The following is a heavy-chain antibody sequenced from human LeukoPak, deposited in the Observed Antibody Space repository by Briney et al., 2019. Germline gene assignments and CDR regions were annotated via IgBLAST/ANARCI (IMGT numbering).Heavy chain of an antibody. D-gene: IGHD2-15*01. CDR3: AKNRYCSGNTCFKDAFDI. Sequence: GGSLRLSCAASGFTLNNYGMNWVRQAPGKGLEWVSLITGSGSSTFYADSVKGRFTISRDNSKNTLYLEMNGLRAEDTAMYYCAKNRYCSGNTCFKDAFDIWGQGTMVTVSS. J-gene: IGHJ3*02. CDR1: GFTLNNYG. V-gene: IGHV3-23*01. CDR2: ITGSGSST.